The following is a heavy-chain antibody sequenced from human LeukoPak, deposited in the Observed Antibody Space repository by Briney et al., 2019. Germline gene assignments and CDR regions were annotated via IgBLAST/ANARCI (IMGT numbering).Heavy chain of an antibody. D-gene: IGHD3-22*01. J-gene: IGHJ5*02. CDR1: GYTFTGYY. CDR2: INPNSGGT. Sequence: ASVKVSCKASGYTFTGYYMHWVRQAPRQGLEWMGWINPNSGGTNYAQKFQGRVTMTRDTSISTAYMELSRLRSDDTAVYYCARADYYYDSSGYYYFNWFDPWGQGTLVTVSS. V-gene: IGHV1-2*02. CDR3: ARADYYYDSSGYYYFNWFDP.